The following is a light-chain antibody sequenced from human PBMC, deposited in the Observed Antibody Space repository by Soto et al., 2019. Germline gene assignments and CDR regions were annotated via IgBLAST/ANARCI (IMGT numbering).Light chain of an antibody. CDR3: VLYMGSGISM. V-gene: IGLV8-61*01. Sequence: QAVVTQEPSFSVSPGGTVTLTCDLRPGSVSTSYYPSWYQQTPGQAPRTLIYSTNSRSSGVPDRFSGSILGNKAALTITGAQADDDSTYYCVLYMGSGISMFGGGTKLTVL. CDR1: PGSVSTSYY. J-gene: IGLJ3*02. CDR2: STN.